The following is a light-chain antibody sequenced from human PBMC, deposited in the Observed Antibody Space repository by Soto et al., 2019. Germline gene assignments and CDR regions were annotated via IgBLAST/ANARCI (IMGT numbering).Light chain of an antibody. CDR1: QSLGGN. V-gene: IGKV3-15*01. CDR3: QQYSNWPPWT. Sequence: EIVMTQSPATLSVSPGDTATLSCRASQSLGGNLAWYQQKPGQAPRLLIFRASSRATGVPARFSASGSGTEFTLTISGLQSEDFAVYYCQQYSNWPPWTFGPGTKGEIK. J-gene: IGKJ1*01. CDR2: RAS.